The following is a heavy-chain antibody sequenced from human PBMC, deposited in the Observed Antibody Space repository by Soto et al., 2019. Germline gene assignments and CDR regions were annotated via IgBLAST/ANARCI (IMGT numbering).Heavy chain of an antibody. Sequence: QVQLQESGPGLVKPSETLSLTCTVSGGSISSYYWSWIRQPPGKGLEWIGYIYYSGSTNYNPSLKSRVTLSVDTSKNQFSLKLSSVTAADTAVYYCASFSSSSGLIDYWGQGTLVTVSS. CDR3: ASFSSSSGLIDY. V-gene: IGHV4-59*01. J-gene: IGHJ4*02. CDR2: IYYSGST. CDR1: GGSISSYY. D-gene: IGHD6-6*01.